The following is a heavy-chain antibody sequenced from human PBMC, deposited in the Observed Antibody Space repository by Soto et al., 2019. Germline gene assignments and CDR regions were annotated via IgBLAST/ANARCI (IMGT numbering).Heavy chain of an antibody. J-gene: IGHJ4*02. V-gene: IGHV1-18*01. CDR2: ISAYNGNT. D-gene: IGHD3-3*01. CDR3: ARISIFEFDY. CDR1: GYTFTSYG. Sequence: ASVEVSCKASGYTFTSYGISWVRQAPGQGLEWMGWISAYNGNTNYAQKFRGRVTMTRDTSISTAYMELSRLRSDDTAVYYCARISIFEFDYWGQGTLVTVSS.